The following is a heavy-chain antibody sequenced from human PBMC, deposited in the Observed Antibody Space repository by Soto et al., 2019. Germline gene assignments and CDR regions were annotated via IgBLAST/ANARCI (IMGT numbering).Heavy chain of an antibody. D-gene: IGHD2-2*01. CDR1: GDSVSSNSAA. Sequence: SQTLSLTCAISGDSVSSNSAAWNWIRQSPSRGLEWLGRTYYRSKWYNDYAVSVKSRITINPDTSKNQFSLQLNSVTPEDTAVYYCASSLSPAGYYYYGMNAWGQGTTVTVSS. CDR3: ASSLSPAGYYYYGMNA. CDR2: TYYRSKWYN. V-gene: IGHV6-1*01. J-gene: IGHJ6*02.